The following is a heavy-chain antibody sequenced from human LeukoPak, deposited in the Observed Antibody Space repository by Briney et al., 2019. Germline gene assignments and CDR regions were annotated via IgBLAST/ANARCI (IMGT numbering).Heavy chain of an antibody. J-gene: IGHJ3*02. CDR2: IKSKTDGGTT. V-gene: IGHV3-15*01. Sequence: GGSLRLSCAASGFTFSNAWMSWVRQAPGKGLEWVGRIKSKTDGGTTDYAAPVKGRFTISRDDSKNTLYLQMNSLKTEDTAVYYCTTGGIWRFLEWLEENAFDIWGQGTMVTVSS. CDR3: TTGGIWRFLEWLEENAFDI. D-gene: IGHD3-3*01. CDR1: GFTFSNAW.